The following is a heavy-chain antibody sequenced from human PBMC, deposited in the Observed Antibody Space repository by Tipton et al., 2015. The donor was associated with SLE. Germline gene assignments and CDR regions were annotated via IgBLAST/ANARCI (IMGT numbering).Heavy chain of an antibody. D-gene: IGHD2-21*01. CDR1: GGSISSSSYY. CDR2: IYYSGST. J-gene: IGHJ6*03. CDR3: ARVGSDEYSFSHYFYMDV. V-gene: IGHV4-39*07. Sequence: TLSLTCTVSGGSISSSSYYWGWIRQPPGKGLEWIGSIYYSGSTYYNPSLKSRVTISVDTSKNQFSLKLSSVTAADTAVYYCARVGSDEYSFSHYFYMDVWGKGTTVPVSS.